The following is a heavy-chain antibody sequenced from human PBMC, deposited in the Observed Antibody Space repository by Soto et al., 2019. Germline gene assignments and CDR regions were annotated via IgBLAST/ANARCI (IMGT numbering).Heavy chain of an antibody. CDR1: GFTFGDSY. Sequence: GGSLRLSCAGSGFTFGDSYMSWIRQAPGKGLEWLSYISPGSRYPAYADSVKGRFTISRGNAKRSLYLQMMSLTAEDTAIYYCVRGGGGGLFDPWGQGTMVTVSS. V-gene: IGHV3-11*06. J-gene: IGHJ5*02. D-gene: IGHD2-15*01. CDR3: VRGGGGGLFDP. CDR2: ISPGSRYP.